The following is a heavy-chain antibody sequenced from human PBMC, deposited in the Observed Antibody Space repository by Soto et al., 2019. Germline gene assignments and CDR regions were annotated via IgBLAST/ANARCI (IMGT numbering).Heavy chain of an antibody. V-gene: IGHV3-74*03. CDR3: AKDMKWGGMTTIHYFDS. CDR1: GFTFRNYW. D-gene: IGHD4-17*01. Sequence: PGGSLRLSCAASGFTFRNYWMHWARQVPGKGLVWVSRIDSVGISTTYADSVKGRFTISRDNAKNSLFLQMNSLRPEDTALYYCAKDMKWGGMTTIHYFDSWGQGTQVTVSS. CDR2: IDSVGIST. J-gene: IGHJ4*02.